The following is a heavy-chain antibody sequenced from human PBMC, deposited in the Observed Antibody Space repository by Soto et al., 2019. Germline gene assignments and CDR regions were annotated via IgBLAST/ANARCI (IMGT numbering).Heavy chain of an antibody. V-gene: IGHV4-39*01. Sequence: QLQLQESGPGLVKPSEPLSLTCTVSGGSISSSSYYWVWIRQPPGKGLEWIGSIYYSGSTSYNPSLMRRVTFSVDAAKRQFSLKLSSVTAADTAVYYCAHGRGRYFDWGNCFDPCCQGTLVTVSS. CDR1: GGSISSSSYY. D-gene: IGHD3-9*01. J-gene: IGHJ5*02. CDR3: AHGRGRYFDWGNCFDP. CDR2: IYYSGST.